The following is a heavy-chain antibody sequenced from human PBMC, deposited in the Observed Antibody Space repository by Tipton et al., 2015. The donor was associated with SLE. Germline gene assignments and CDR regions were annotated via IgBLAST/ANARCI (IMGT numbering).Heavy chain of an antibody. J-gene: IGHJ5*02. D-gene: IGHD6-13*01. CDR1: SYSISSAYY. CDR3: ARGSSWYH. CDR2: IYHSGST. Sequence: TLSLTCTVSSYSISSAYYWGWIRQPPGKGLEWIGEIYHSGSTNYNPSLKSRVTISVDKSKNQFSLKLSSVTAADTAVYYCARGSSWYHWGQGTLVTVSS. V-gene: IGHV4-38-2*02.